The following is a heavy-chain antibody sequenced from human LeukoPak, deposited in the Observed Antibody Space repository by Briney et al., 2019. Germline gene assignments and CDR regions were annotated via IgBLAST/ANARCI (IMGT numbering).Heavy chain of an antibody. J-gene: IGHJ5*02. V-gene: IGHV1-18*01. CDR2: ISVYNGNT. CDR1: GYTFTSYG. CDR3: ARSSNISDANWFDP. Sequence: PLASVTVSCKTSGYTFTSYGISWVRQAPGQGLEWIGWISVYNGNTNYAQNLQGRVTMTADTSTRTAYMELRDLRSDDTAVYYCARSSNISDANWFDPWGKGTLVTVSS. D-gene: IGHD2/OR15-2a*01.